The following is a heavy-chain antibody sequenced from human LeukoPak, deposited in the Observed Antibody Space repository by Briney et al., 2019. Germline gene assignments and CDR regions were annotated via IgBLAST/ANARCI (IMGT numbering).Heavy chain of an antibody. D-gene: IGHD3-3*01. Sequence: ASVKVSCKVSGYTLTELSMHWVRQAPGKGLEWMGGFDPEDGETIYAQKFQGRVTMTEDTSTDTAYMELSSLRSEDTAVYYCATGLRFLEWLPHRPYSYYGMDVWGQGTTVTVSS. CDR2: FDPEDGET. J-gene: IGHJ6*02. V-gene: IGHV1-24*01. CDR1: GYTLTELS. CDR3: ATGLRFLEWLPHRPYSYYGMDV.